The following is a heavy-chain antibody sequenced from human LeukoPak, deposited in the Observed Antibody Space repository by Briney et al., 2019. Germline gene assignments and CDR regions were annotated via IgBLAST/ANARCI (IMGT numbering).Heavy chain of an antibody. V-gene: IGHV3-23*01. CDR1: GITLSNYG. J-gene: IGHJ4*02. D-gene: IGHD2-15*01. CDR3: AKDGCSGGSCYFDY. CDR2: ISDSGGRT. Sequence: GGSLRLSCAVSGITLSNYGMSWVRQAPGKGLEWVAGISDSGGRTNYADSVKGRFTISRDNPKNTLYLQMNSLRAEDTAVYYCAKDGCSGGSCYFDYWGQGTLVTVSS.